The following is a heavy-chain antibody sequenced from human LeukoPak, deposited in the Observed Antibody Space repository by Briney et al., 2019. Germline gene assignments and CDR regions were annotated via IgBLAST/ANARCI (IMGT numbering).Heavy chain of an antibody. D-gene: IGHD5-12*01. CDR3: ARGFATIPDY. V-gene: IGHV1-46*01. CDR2: INPTGGST. Sequence: ASVKVSCKGSGYAFTRYAITWVRQAPGQGLEWMGIINPTGGSTSYAQKFQGRVTMTRDTSTSTVYMELSSLRSEDTAVYYCARGFATIPDYWGQGTLVTVSS. J-gene: IGHJ4*02. CDR1: GYAFTRYA.